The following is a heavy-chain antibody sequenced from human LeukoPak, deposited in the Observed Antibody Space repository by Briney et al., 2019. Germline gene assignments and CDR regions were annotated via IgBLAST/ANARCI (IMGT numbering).Heavy chain of an antibody. J-gene: IGHJ6*02. CDR3: AKDYRIAVAQEQDLYGMDV. Sequence: SGGSLRLSCAASGFTFDDYAMHWVRQAPGKGLEWVSGISWNSGSIGYADSVKGRFTISRDNAKNSLYLQMNSLRAEDTALYYCAKDYRIAVAQEQDLYGMDVWGQGTTVTVSS. V-gene: IGHV3-9*01. D-gene: IGHD6-19*01. CDR2: ISWNSGSI. CDR1: GFTFDDYA.